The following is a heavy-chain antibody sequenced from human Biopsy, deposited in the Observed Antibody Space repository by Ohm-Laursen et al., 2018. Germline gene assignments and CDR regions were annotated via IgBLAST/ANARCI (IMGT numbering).Heavy chain of an antibody. Sequence: GTLSLTCAVSGGSISNYFWTWIRQPPGKGLEWIGYFRFEDRTSYNSSLKSRVTISTDTSKNQFSLRLSSVTAADTAVYYCALGGGSYVNFDYWGQGTLVTVSS. V-gene: IGHV4-59*01. D-gene: IGHD1-26*01. CDR1: GGSISNYF. CDR2: FRFEDRT. J-gene: IGHJ4*02. CDR3: ALGGGSYVNFDY.